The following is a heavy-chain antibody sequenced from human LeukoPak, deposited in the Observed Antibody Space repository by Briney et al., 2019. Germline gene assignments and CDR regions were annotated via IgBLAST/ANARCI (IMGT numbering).Heavy chain of an antibody. CDR1: GFTFSTYW. Sequence: PGGSLRLSCAASGFTFSTYWMHWVRQAPGKGLVWVSRINNDGSVTSYADSVKGRFTISRDNAKNTLFLQMNSLRAEDTAVYYCARSPNCGGDCFWRQGTLVTVSS. CDR2: INNDGSVT. CDR3: ARSPNCGGDCF. J-gene: IGHJ4*02. V-gene: IGHV3-74*01. D-gene: IGHD2-21*02.